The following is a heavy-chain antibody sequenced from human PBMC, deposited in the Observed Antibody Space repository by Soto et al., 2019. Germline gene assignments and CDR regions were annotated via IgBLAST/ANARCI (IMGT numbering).Heavy chain of an antibody. V-gene: IGHV1-46*03. J-gene: IGHJ4*02. CDR2: INPSGGST. D-gene: IGHD3-10*01. CDR1: GYTFTSYY. Sequence: ASVKVSCKASGYTFTSYYMHWVRQAPGQGLEWMGIINPSGGSTSYAQKFQGRVTMTRDTSTSTVYMELSSLRSEDTAVYYCARDKTLDDYYGSGSHAMYFDYWGQGTLVTVSS. CDR3: ARDKTLDDYYGSGSHAMYFDY.